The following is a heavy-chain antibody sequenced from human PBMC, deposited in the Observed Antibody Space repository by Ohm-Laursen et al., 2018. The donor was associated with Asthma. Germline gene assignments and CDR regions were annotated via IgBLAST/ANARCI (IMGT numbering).Heavy chain of an antibody. CDR2: ISYDGSNK. CDR3: AKDRVYCGGDCYRFDP. Sequence: SLRLSCSASGFTFSSYAMHWVRQAPGKGLEWVAVISYDGSNKYYADSVKGRFTISRDNSKNTLYLQMNSLRAEDTAVYYCAKDRVYCGGDCYRFDPWGQGTLVTVSS. J-gene: IGHJ5*02. V-gene: IGHV3-30-3*01. CDR1: GFTFSSYA. D-gene: IGHD2-21*02.